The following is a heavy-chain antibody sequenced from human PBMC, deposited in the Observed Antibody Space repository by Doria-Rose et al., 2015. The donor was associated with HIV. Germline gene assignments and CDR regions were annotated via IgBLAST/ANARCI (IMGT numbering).Heavy chain of an antibody. D-gene: IGHD6-13*01. V-gene: IGHV2-26*01. J-gene: IGHJ4*02. CDR2: IFSDDER. CDR1: GGSLSSPGMG. Sequence: QVTLKESGPVLVKPTETLTLTCTVSGGSLSSPGMGVSWIRQPPGKALEWLANIFSDDERSYNTSLKSRLTISRGTSKSQVALTMTDMDPVDTATYYCARIKSSRWYHKYYFDFWGQETLVIVSA. CDR3: ARIKSSRWYHKYYFDF.